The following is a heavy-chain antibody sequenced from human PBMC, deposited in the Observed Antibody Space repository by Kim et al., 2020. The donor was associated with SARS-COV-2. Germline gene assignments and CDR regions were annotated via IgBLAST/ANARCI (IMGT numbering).Heavy chain of an antibody. CDR3: ARGGIAAYAFDI. J-gene: IGHJ3*02. Sequence: GGSLRLSCAASGFAVSTNYLSWVRQAPGKGLEWVSVIFSGGKTYYADSVKGRFTISSGNSRNMLFLQMNSLRVDDSAVYYCARGGIAAYAFDIWGQGTVVTVSP. V-gene: IGHV3-53*01. CDR1: GFAVSTNY. D-gene: IGHD6-13*01. CDR2: IFSGGKT.